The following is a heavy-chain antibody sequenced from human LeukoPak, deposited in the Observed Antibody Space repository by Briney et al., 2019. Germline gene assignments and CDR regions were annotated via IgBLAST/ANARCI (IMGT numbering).Heavy chain of an antibody. V-gene: IGHV4-34*01. J-gene: IGHJ6*03. D-gene: IGHD2-2*01. CDR2: INHSGST. CDR3: ASRGRLGYCSSTSCSRYYYYYMDV. CDR1: GDSINSGYY. Sequence: SETLSLTCTVSGDSINSGYYGGWIRQPPGKGLEWIGEINHSGSTNYNPSLKSRVTISVDTSKNQFSLKLSSVTAADTAVYYCASRGRLGYCSSTSCSRYYYYYMDVWGKGTTVTVSS.